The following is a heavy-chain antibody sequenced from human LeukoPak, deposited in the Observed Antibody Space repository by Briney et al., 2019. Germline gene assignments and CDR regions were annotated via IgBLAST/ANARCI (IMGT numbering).Heavy chain of an antibody. D-gene: IGHD2-2*01. V-gene: IGHV4-4*02. J-gene: IGHJ4*02. Sequence: SETLSLTCAVSGGSIGASINSPNWWSWVRQPPGKGLEWIGEIFHSGSTNYNPSLKSRVTMSVDKSKNRFSLNLTSVTAADTAVYFCARAPRAYCSTTGSCFQDYWGQGTLVTVSP. CDR2: IFHSGST. CDR3: ARAPRAYCSTTGSCFQDY. CDR1: GGSIGASINSPNW.